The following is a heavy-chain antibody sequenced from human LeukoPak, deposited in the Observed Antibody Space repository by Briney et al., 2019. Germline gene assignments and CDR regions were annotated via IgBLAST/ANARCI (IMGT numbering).Heavy chain of an antibody. D-gene: IGHD1-14*01. CDR1: RFTLSGRS. Sequence: GVSLSLSCAPSRFTLSGRSMRGVRHAPGRGLEWVANINQGGSDKYYVDSGKGRFTISRDNANNLLYLQMSSLRGEDTAVYYCTRDRSRAEDVWGQGTLVTVSS. CDR2: INQGGSDK. V-gene: IGHV3-7*01. J-gene: IGHJ4*02. CDR3: TRDRSRAEDV.